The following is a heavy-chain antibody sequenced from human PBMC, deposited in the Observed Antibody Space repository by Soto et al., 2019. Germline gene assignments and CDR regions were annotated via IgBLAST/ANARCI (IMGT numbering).Heavy chain of an antibody. J-gene: IGHJ2*01. CDR2: ISWDGTTQ. CDR1: GFTFSSYG. D-gene: IGHD4-17*01. CDR3: AKTPRDYPLYWYFDL. V-gene: IGHV3-30*18. Sequence: QVQLVESGGGVVQPGRSLRLSCAASGFTFSSYGLHWVRQSPGKGLEWVAIISWDGTTQYYADSVKGRFTISRDNSNNTLYLQMNSLRAEDTAVYYCAKTPRDYPLYWYFDLWGRGTLVTVSS.